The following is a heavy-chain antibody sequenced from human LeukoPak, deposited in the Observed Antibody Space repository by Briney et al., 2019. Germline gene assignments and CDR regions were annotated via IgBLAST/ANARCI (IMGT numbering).Heavy chain of an antibody. CDR3: ARRSVTGDIDY. J-gene: IGHJ4*02. CDR1: GFTFSSYE. CDR2: ISSSGSTI. V-gene: IGHV3-48*03. Sequence: GGSLRLSCAASGFTFSSYEMNWVRQAPGKGLEWVSYISSSGSTIYYADSVKGRFTISRDNAKTSLYLQMNSLRAEDTAVYYCARRSVTGDIDYWGQGTLVTVSS. D-gene: IGHD2-21*02.